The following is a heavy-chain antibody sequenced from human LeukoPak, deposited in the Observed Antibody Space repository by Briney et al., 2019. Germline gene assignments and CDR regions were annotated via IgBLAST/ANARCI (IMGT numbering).Heavy chain of an antibody. V-gene: IGHV3-23*01. D-gene: IGHD3-16*01. J-gene: IGHJ6*02. CDR2: ITGSGGST. CDR3: ARHMGDSEYYGLDV. Sequence: GGSLRLSCASSGFTFSNYAMSWVRQAPGKGLGWVSAITGSGGSTYYADSVQGRFTISRDSSKNTLYLQMNSLRAEDTAVYYCARHMGDSEYYGLDVWGQGTTVSVSS. CDR1: GFTFSNYA.